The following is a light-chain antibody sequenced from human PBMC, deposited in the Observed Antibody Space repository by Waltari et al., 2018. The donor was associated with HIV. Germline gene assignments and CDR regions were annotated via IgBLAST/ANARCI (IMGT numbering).Light chain of an antibody. J-gene: IGKJ3*01. CDR2: GAS. CDR1: QSLSSTY. V-gene: IGKV3-20*01. CDR3: QQYGSSPFT. Sequence: IVLTQSPGTLSLSPGERATLSCRASQSLSSTYLAWFQQKPGQAPRLLIYGASSRATGIPDRFSGSGSGTDFTLTISKLEPEDFAVYYCQQYGSSPFTFGPGTKVDLK.